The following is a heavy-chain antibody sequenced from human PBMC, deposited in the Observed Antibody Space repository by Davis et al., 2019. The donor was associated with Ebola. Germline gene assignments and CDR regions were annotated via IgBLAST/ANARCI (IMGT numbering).Heavy chain of an antibody. CDR3: AGLVAGRVDS. CDR1: GGSISTTSYY. Sequence: SETLSLTCTVSGGSISTTSYYWGWIRQPPGKGLEWIGSIFYTGSTFYNPSLKGRVTISVDTSKNQISLKLSSLTAADTAVYYCAGLVAGRVDSWGQGTRVTVSS. J-gene: IGHJ4*02. V-gene: IGHV4-39*07. CDR2: IFYTGST. D-gene: IGHD6-6*01.